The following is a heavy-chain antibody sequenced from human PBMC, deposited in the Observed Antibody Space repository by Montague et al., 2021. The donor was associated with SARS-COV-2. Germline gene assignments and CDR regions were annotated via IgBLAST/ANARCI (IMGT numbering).Heavy chain of an antibody. CDR1: GDSVCSYDAA. CDR3: ARQVGITWYALDV. CDR2: TYYRSTWYN. V-gene: IGHV6-1*01. J-gene: IGHJ6*02. D-gene: IGHD2-21*01. Sequence: CDISGDSVCSYDAAWNWIRQSPSRGLEWLGRTYYRSTWYNDHAVSVTGRITINPDTSKNQFSLQLNSVTPEDTAVYYCARQVGITWYALDVWGRGATVTVSS.